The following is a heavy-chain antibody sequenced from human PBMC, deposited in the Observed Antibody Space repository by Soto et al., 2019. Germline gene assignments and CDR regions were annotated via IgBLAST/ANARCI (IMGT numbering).Heavy chain of an antibody. CDR2: INQSGST. Sequence: QVQLKQWGAGLLKPSETLSLTCGVYGGAFSGYHWSWIRQAPGKGLEWIGEINQSGSTNYSPSLKSRVTMSVDTSKKQFSLKLNSVTAADTALYYCATRDSYYGMDFWGQGTTVTVSS. J-gene: IGHJ6*02. V-gene: IGHV4-34*01. CDR1: GGAFSGYH. CDR3: ATRDSYYGMDF.